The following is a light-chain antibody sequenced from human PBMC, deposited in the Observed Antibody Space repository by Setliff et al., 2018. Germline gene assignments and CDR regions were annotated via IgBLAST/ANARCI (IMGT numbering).Light chain of an antibody. Sequence: QSVLTQPAAVSGSPGQSITISCTGTSSDVGAYDYVSWYQQHPGKAPKLMIYEVSKWPSGVSDRFSGSKSGNTASLTISGLQAEDEADYYCLSYTSKTTHALFGGGTKVPS. V-gene: IGLV2-14*01. J-gene: IGLJ2*01. CDR1: SSDVGAYDY. CDR2: EVS. CDR3: LSYTSKTTHAL.